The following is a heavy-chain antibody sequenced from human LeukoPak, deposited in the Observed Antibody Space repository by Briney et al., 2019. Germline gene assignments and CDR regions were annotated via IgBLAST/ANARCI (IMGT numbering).Heavy chain of an antibody. CDR2: IYTSGST. Sequence: PSETLSLTCIVSGGSISSYYWSWIRQPAGKGLEWIGRIYTSGSTNYNPSLKSRVTMSVDTSKNQFSLKLSSVTAADTAVYYCASTKVSGSDPAWGQGTLVTVSS. J-gene: IGHJ5*02. V-gene: IGHV4-4*07. CDR3: ASTKVSGSDPA. D-gene: IGHD1-26*01. CDR1: GGSISSYY.